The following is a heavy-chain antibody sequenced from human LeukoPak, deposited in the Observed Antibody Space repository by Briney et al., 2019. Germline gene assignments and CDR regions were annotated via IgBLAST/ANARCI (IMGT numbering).Heavy chain of an antibody. CDR1: GFAVSNYW. CDR2: IRYDGSNK. Sequence: GGSLRLSCAASGFAVSNYWMSWVRQAPGKGLEWVAFIRYDGSNKYYADSVKGRFTISRDNSKNTLYLQMNSLRAEDTAVYYCAKDDWEMATITHYYFDYWGQGTLVTVSS. V-gene: IGHV3-30*02. D-gene: IGHD5-24*01. CDR3: AKDDWEMATITHYYFDY. J-gene: IGHJ4*02.